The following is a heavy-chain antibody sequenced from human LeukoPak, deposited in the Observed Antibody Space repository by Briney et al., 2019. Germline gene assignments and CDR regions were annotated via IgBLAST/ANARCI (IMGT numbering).Heavy chain of an antibody. CDR1: GFTFSPYW. D-gene: IGHD6-19*01. V-gene: IGHV3-7*03. Sequence: GALRLSCAASGFTFSPYWMSWVRQAPGKGLEWVANIKQDGSEKYYVDSLKGRFTISRDNAKNSLFLQMNSLRAEDTAVYYCAKDRIAVADYIDYWGQGTLVTVSS. CDR3: AKDRIAVADYIDY. J-gene: IGHJ4*02. CDR2: IKQDGSEK.